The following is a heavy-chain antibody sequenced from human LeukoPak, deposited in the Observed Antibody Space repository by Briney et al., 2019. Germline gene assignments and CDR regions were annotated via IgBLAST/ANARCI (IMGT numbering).Heavy chain of an antibody. D-gene: IGHD5-18*01. CDR3: ARAQLWLLSSAEYFQH. Sequence: KAGGSLRLSCAASGFTFSDYYMSWIRQAPGKGLEWVSYISSSGSTIYYADSVKGRFTISRDNAKNSLYLQMNSLRAEDTAVYYCARAQLWLLSSAEYFQHWGQGTLVTVSS. V-gene: IGHV3-11*01. J-gene: IGHJ1*01. CDR2: ISSSGSTI. CDR1: GFTFSDYY.